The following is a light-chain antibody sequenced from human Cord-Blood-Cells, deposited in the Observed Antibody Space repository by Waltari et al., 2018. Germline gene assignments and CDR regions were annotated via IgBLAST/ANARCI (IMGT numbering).Light chain of an antibody. CDR3: NSRDSSGNHLV. J-gene: IGLJ2*01. Sequence: SSELTQDPAVSVALGQTVRITCPGDSLRSYYASRSQHKPGQAPVLVIYGKNNRPSGNPDRFSGSSSGNTASLTITGAQAEDEADYYCNSRDSSGNHLVFGGGTKLTVL. CDR2: GKN. V-gene: IGLV3-19*01. CDR1: SLRSYY.